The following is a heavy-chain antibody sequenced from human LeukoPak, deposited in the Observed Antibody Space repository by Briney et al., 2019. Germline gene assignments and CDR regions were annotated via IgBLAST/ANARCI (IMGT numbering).Heavy chain of an antibody. CDR2: IIPILGIA. Sequence: SVKVSCKASGGTFSSYAISWVRQAPGQGLEWMGRIIPILGIANYAQKFQGRVTITADKSTSTAYMELSSLRSEDTAMYYCTKDDGPYSLTPYSVGLFDFWGPGTLVTVSS. J-gene: IGHJ4*02. V-gene: IGHV1-69*04. CDR3: TKDDGPYSLTPYSVGLFDF. D-gene: IGHD4-11*01. CDR1: GGTFSSYA.